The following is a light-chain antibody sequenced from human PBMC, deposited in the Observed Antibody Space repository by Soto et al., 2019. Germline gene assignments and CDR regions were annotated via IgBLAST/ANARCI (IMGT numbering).Light chain of an antibody. V-gene: IGKV3D-15*01. Sequence: EIVMTQSPATLSVSPGERATLSCRASQSVSSNLAWYQQKPGQAPRLLIFGASYRATGIPARFSGSGSGTEFNLTISSLQSEDFAVYYCQQYHNWPLTFGGGTKVDIK. J-gene: IGKJ4*01. CDR1: QSVSSN. CDR3: QQYHNWPLT. CDR2: GAS.